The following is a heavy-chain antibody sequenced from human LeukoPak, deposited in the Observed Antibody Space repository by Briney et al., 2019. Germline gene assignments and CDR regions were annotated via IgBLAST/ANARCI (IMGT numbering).Heavy chain of an antibody. V-gene: IGHV1-18*01. CDR1: GYTFPSYF. J-gene: IGHJ3*02. CDR3: AKDNAAFVM. CDR2: ISYYNCNT. Sequence: AAVTVSFKASGYTFPSYFIIWVGQPAGKGLEWMGWISYYNCNTNYAQNLQDRVTITIHTPTRTAYIAVKNLISDDTSVCYCAKDNAAFVMWGEETMVSVSS.